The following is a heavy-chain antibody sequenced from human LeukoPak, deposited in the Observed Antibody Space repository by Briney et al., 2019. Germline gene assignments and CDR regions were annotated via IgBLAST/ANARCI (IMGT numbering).Heavy chain of an antibody. CDR3: VRGVGHTLLS. D-gene: IGHD2-15*01. J-gene: IGHJ5*02. CDR1: GLTFGTSA. V-gene: IGHV3-30-3*01. Sequence: AGGSLRLSCADSGLTFGTSAMHWARQAPGKGLEWVAVVSFDGSNEKYADSVRGRFTISGDNSKKMLYLQMNSLSREDTAVYYCVRGVGHTLLSWGQGTLVTVSS. CDR2: VSFDGSNE.